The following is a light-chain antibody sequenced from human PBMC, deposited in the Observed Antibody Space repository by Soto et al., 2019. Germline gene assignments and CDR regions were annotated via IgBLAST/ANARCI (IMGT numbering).Light chain of an antibody. CDR1: SSDVGGYNY. Sequence: QSVLTQPASVSGSPGQSITISCTGTSSDVGGYNYVSWYQQYPGKAPKLMISGVSNRPSGVSYRFSGSKSGNTASLTISGLQAEDEADYYCSSYTSSSTYVFGTGTKVTVL. V-gene: IGLV2-14*03. CDR2: GVS. J-gene: IGLJ1*01. CDR3: SSYTSSSTYV.